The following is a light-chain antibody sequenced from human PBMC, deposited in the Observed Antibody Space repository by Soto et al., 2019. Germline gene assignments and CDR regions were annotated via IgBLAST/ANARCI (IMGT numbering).Light chain of an antibody. J-gene: IGLJ2*01. V-gene: IGLV8-61*01. CDR1: SGAVSTSYF. CDR2: NTN. CDR3: GLYMGSDSPVV. Sequence: QAVVTQEPSLSVSPGGTVTLTCGLSSGAVSTSYFPSWYQQTPGQAPRTLFYNTNTRSSGVPDRFSGSILGNKAALTITGAQADDECDYYCGLYMGSDSPVVFGGGTKLTVL.